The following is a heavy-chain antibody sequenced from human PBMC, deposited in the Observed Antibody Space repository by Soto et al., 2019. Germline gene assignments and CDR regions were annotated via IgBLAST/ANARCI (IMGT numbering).Heavy chain of an antibody. Sequence: ASVKVSCKASGYTFTGYHMHWVRQAPGQGLEWMGIINPRGGSTNYAQKFQGRVTMTRDTSTSTVYMELSSLRSEDTAVYYCARDSGYEPGYYYYMDVWGKGTTVTVSS. CDR2: INPRGGST. V-gene: IGHV1-46*03. CDR1: GYTFTGYH. D-gene: IGHD5-12*01. J-gene: IGHJ6*03. CDR3: ARDSGYEPGYYYYMDV.